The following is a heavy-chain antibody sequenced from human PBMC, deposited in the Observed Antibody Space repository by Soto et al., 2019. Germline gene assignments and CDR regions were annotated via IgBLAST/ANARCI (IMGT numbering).Heavy chain of an antibody. CDR1: GFTFSSYA. J-gene: IGHJ4*02. D-gene: IGHD3-22*01. CDR3: AKSMDYYHTTAYSCVWRPFCDK. Sequence: PGGSLRLSCAASGFTFSSYAMTWVRQAPGKGLEWVSSISDSGGSTYYGDSVKCRFTISRDNSRNTLYLQMNSLRAEDAAVYYYAKSMDYYHTTAYSCVWRPFCDKWGQGTLVTVSS. CDR2: ISDSGGST. V-gene: IGHV3-23*01.